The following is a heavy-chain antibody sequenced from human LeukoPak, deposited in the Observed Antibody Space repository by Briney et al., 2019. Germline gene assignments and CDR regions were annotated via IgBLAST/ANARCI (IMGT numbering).Heavy chain of an antibody. V-gene: IGHV4-34*01. J-gene: IGHJ6*03. CDR2: INHSGST. CDR3: ARGGIIAAASGYYYYHYMDV. D-gene: IGHD6-13*01. Sequence: SETLSLTCAVYGGSFSGYYWSWIRQPPGKGLEWIGEINHSGSTNYNPSLKSRVTISVDTSKNQFSLKLSSVTAADTAVYYCARGGIIAAASGYYYYHYMDVWGKGTTVTVSS. CDR1: GGSFSGYY.